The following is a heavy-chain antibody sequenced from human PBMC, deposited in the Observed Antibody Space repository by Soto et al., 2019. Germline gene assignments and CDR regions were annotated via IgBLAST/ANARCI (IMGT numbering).Heavy chain of an antibody. Sequence: PGGSLRLSCAASGFTFSSYAVSWVRQAPGKGLEWVSAISGSGGSTYYADSVKGRFTISRDNSKNTLYLQMNSLRAEDTAVYYCAREIGNYDFWGYYYYYGMDVWGQGTTVTVSS. CDR1: GFTFSSYA. CDR3: AREIGNYDFWGYYYYYGMDV. CDR2: ISGSGGST. D-gene: IGHD3-3*01. V-gene: IGHV3-23*01. J-gene: IGHJ6*02.